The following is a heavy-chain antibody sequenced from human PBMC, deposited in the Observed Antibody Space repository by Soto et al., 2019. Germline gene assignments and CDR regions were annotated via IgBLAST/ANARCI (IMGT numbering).Heavy chain of an antibody. V-gene: IGHV3-9*01. CDR1: GFTFDDNA. D-gene: IGHD3-16*01. Sequence: AGGSLRLSCAVSGFTFDDNAMHWVRQAPEKGLEWVSGINWKSDIGYADSVKGRFTISRDNAENSPYLQMSSLRAEDTALYYCAISQDRGGRTTFIYWGQGTQVTVSS. J-gene: IGHJ4*02. CDR3: AISQDRGGRTTFIY. CDR2: INWKSDI.